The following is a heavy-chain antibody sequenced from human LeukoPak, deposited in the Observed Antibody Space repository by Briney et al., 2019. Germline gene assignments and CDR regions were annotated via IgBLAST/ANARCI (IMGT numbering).Heavy chain of an antibody. D-gene: IGHD3-16*02. CDR2: MNPNSGNT. CDR1: GYTFTSYD. Sequence: ASVKVSCKASGYTFTSYDINWVRQATGQGLEWMGWMNPNSGNTGYAQKFQGRVTMTRNTSISTAYMELSSLRSEDTAVYYCARGQYYDYVWGSYRYNYFDYWGQGTLVTVSS. CDR3: ARGQYYDYVWGSYRYNYFDY. J-gene: IGHJ4*02. V-gene: IGHV1-8*01.